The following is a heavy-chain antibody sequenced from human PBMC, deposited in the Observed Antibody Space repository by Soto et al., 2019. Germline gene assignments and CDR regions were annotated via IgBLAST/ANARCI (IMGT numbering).Heavy chain of an antibody. CDR3: ACLGLSDSDY. CDR1: GYRFTSYW. J-gene: IGHJ4*02. CDR2: IYPCDSDT. D-gene: IGHD3-16*02. Sequence: GGSLKISRYGSGYRFTSYWVGLVRQMPGKGLEWMGIIYPCDSDTRYSPSFQGQVTISADKSISTAYLQWSSLKASDTAMYYCACLGLSDSDYWGQGTLVTVSS. V-gene: IGHV5-51*01.